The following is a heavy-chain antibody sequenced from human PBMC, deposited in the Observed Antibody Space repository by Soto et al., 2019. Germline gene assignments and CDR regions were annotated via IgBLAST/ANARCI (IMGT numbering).Heavy chain of an antibody. Sequence: SETLSLTCAVSGGSISSGGYSWSWIRQPPGKGLEWIGYIYHSGSTYYNPSLKSRVTISVDRSKNQFSLKLSSVTAADTAVYYCARGTYYYDSSGYPPYYFDCWGQGTLVTVSS. V-gene: IGHV4-30-2*01. D-gene: IGHD3-22*01. CDR2: IYHSGST. CDR1: GGSISSGGYS. J-gene: IGHJ4*02. CDR3: ARGTYYYDSSGYPPYYFDC.